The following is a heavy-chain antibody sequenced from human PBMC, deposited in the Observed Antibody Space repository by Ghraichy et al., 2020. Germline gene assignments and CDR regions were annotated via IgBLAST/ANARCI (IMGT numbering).Heavy chain of an antibody. CDR1: GYSISRAYY. V-gene: IGHV4-38-2*02. CDR3: ARDGGIAVVVAATSFDY. Sequence: SETLSLTCTVSGYSISRAYYWGWIRQPPGKGLEWIGSIHHSGSTYYNPSLKSRVTISVDTSKNQFSLKLSSVTAADTAVYYCARDGGIAVVVAATSFDYWGQGILVTVSS. CDR2: IHHSGST. D-gene: IGHD2-15*01. J-gene: IGHJ4*02.